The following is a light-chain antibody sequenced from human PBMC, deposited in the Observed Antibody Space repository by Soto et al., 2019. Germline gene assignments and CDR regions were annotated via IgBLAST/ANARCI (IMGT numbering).Light chain of an antibody. CDR3: SSYTSSSTYV. Sequence: QSVLTQPPSASGTPGQRVTISCSGTSSDIGDYNYVSWYQQHPGKAPKLMIYEVSNRPSGVSNRFSGSKSGNTASLTISGLQAEDEADYYCSSYTSSSTYVFGTGTKVTVL. V-gene: IGLV2-14*01. CDR2: EVS. CDR1: SSDIGDYNY. J-gene: IGLJ1*01.